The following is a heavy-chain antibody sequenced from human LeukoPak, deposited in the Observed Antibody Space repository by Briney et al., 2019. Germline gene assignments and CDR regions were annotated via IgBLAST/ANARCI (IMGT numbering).Heavy chain of an antibody. CDR3: ARLIEGYYYGSGKFDP. Sequence: ASVKVSCEASGYTFTGYYMHWVRQAPGQGLEWMGWINPNSGGTNYAQKFQGRVTMTRDTSISTAYMELSRLRSDDTAVYYCARLIEGYYYGSGKFDPWGQGTLVTVSS. D-gene: IGHD3-10*01. J-gene: IGHJ5*02. CDR1: GYTFTGYY. CDR2: INPNSGGT. V-gene: IGHV1-2*02.